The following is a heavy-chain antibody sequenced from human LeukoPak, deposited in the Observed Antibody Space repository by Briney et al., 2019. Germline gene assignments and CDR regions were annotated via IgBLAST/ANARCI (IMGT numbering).Heavy chain of an antibody. CDR1: GGSISSSSYY. CDR2: IFYSGTT. J-gene: IGHJ5*02. V-gene: IGHV4-39*07. Sequence: SETLSLTCTVSGGSISSSSYYWGWIRQPPGKGLEWIGSIFYSGTTYYNSSLKSRVTISVDTSKRQFSLELSSVTAADTAVYYCAREGAVANLRFDPWGQGTLVTVSS. CDR3: AREGAVANLRFDP. D-gene: IGHD6-19*01.